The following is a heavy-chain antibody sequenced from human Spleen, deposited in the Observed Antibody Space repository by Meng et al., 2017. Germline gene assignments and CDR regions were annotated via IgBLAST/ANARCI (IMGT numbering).Heavy chain of an antibody. V-gene: IGHV3-30*04. CDR1: GFTFSSYA. D-gene: IGHD1-1*01. CDR3: ARDGELERRAYYYYYGMDV. Sequence: GESLKISCAASGFTFSSYAMHWVRQAPGKGLEWVAVISYDGSNKYYADSVKGRFTISRDNSKNTLYLQMNSLRAEDTAVYYCARDGELERRAYYYYYGMDVCGQAIT. J-gene: IGHJ6*01. CDR2: ISYDGSNK.